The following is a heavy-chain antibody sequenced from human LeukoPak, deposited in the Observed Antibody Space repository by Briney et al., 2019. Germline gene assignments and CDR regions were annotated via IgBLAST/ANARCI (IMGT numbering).Heavy chain of an antibody. D-gene: IGHD5-12*01. CDR2: IYTSGNT. V-gene: IGHV4-61*02. Sequence: SQTLSLTCTVSGGSINSGNYYWNWIRQPAGKGLEWIGRIYTSGNTNYNPSLKSRVTISIDTSKNQFSLKLSSVTAADTAVYYCARGNVDIVATIRSRGAFDIWGQGTMVTVSS. CDR3: ARGNVDIVATIRSRGAFDI. J-gene: IGHJ3*02. CDR1: GGSINSGNYY.